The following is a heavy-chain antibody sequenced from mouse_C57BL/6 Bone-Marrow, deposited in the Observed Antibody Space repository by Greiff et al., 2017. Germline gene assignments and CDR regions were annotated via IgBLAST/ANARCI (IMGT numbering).Heavy chain of an antibody. J-gene: IGHJ2*01. Sequence: VQLQQPGAELVRPGTSVKLSCKASGYTFTSYWMHWVKQRPGQGLEWIGVIDPSDSYTNYNQKFKGKATLTVDTSSSTAYMQLSSLTSEDSAVYYCARPFYYSSCYFDYWGQGTTLTVSS. D-gene: IGHD2-5*01. CDR1: GYTFTSYW. CDR2: IDPSDSYT. CDR3: ARPFYYSSCYFDY. V-gene: IGHV1-59*01.